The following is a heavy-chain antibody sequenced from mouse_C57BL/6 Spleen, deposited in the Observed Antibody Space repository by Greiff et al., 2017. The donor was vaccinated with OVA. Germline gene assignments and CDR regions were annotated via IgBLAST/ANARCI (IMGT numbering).Heavy chain of an antibody. J-gene: IGHJ2*01. D-gene: IGHD4-1*01. Sequence: QVQLKESGAELARPGASVKLSCKASGYTFTSYGISWVKQRTGQGLEWIGEIYPRSGNTYYNEKFKGKATLTADKSSSTAYMVLRSLTSDDSAVYFCARTGFDYWGQGTTLTVSS. V-gene: IGHV1-81*01. CDR1: GYTFTSYG. CDR3: ARTGFDY. CDR2: IYPRSGNT.